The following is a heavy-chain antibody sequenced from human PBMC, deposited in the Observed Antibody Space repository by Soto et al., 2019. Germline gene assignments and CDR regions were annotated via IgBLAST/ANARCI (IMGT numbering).Heavy chain of an antibody. CDR3: ARGQALLDA. CDR1: GGSISNDNHY. CDR2: IYYSGST. V-gene: IGHV4-31*03. Sequence: QVQLQESGPGLVKPSQTLSLTCTVSGGSISNDNHYWNWIRQHPGKGLEWIGYIYYSGSTYYNPSLKSRVTISVDTSQNQFSLKVSSVTAADTAVYYCARGQALLDAWGQGTTVTVSS. D-gene: IGHD2-15*01. J-gene: IGHJ6*02.